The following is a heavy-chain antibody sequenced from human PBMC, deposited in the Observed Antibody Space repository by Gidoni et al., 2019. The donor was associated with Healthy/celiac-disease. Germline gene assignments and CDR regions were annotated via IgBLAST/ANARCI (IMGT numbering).Heavy chain of an antibody. CDR2: IWYDGSNK. CDR1: GFTFSSYG. J-gene: IGHJ4*02. Sequence: QVQLVESGGGVVKPGRSLRLSCAASGFTFSSYGMHWVRQAPGKGLEWVAVIWYDGSNKYYADSVKGRFTISRDNSKNTLYLQMNSLRAEDTAVYYCARSHTDNYYDSSAHIDYWGQGTLVTVSS. V-gene: IGHV3-33*01. D-gene: IGHD3-22*01. CDR3: ARSHTDNYYDSSAHIDY.